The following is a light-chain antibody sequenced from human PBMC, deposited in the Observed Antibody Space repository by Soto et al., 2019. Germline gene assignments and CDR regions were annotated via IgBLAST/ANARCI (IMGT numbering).Light chain of an antibody. J-gene: IGKJ4*01. Sequence: EIVLTQSPGTLSLSPGERATLSCRASQSVSSSYLAWYQQKPGQAPRLLIYGASSRAIGIPDRFSGSGSGTDFTLTISRLEPEDFAVYYCQQYGSSPLLTFGGGTKVDIK. CDR3: QQYGSSPLLT. V-gene: IGKV3-20*01. CDR2: GAS. CDR1: QSVSSSY.